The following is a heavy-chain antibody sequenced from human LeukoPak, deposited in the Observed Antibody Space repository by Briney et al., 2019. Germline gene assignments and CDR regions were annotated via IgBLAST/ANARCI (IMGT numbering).Heavy chain of an antibody. Sequence: SETLSLTCTVSGGSMSSYYWGWIRQPPGKGLEWIGSIYYSGSTYYNASLKSRGTISVDTSKNQFSLKLNSVTAADTAVYFCARQVVAVAGTGYFDYWGQGTLVTVSS. J-gene: IGHJ4*02. CDR1: GGSMSSYY. CDR3: ARQVVAVAGTGYFDY. CDR2: IYYSGST. D-gene: IGHD6-19*01. V-gene: IGHV4-39*01.